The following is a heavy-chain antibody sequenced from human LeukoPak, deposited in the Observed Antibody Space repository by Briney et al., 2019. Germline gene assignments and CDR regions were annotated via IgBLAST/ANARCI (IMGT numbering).Heavy chain of an antibody. CDR2: MNPNSGNT. CDR3: ARGPTERAELRYFDWLLFFDY. V-gene: IGHV1-8*01. J-gene: IGHJ4*02. CDR1: GYTFTSYD. Sequence: ASVKVSCKASGYTFTSYDINWVRQATGQGLEWMGWMNPNSGNTGYAQKFQGRVTMTRDTSISTAYMELSRLRSDDTAVYYCARGPTERAELRYFDWLLFFDYWGQGTLVTVSS. D-gene: IGHD3-9*01.